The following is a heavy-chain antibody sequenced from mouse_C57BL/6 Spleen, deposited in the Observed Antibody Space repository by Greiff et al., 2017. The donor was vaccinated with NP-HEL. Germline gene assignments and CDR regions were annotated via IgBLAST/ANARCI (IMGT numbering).Heavy chain of an antibody. V-gene: IGHV1-62-2*01. CDR2: FYPGSGSI. D-gene: IGHD1-1*01. J-gene: IGHJ2*01. CDR3: ARHEFITTVVATEGFDY. Sequence: VKLQESGAELVKPGASVKLSCKASGYTFTEYTIHWVKQRSGQGLEWIGWFYPGSGSIKYNEKFKDKATLTADKSSSTVYMELSRLTSEDSAVYFCARHEFITTVVATEGFDYWGQGTTLTVSS. CDR1: GYTFTEYT.